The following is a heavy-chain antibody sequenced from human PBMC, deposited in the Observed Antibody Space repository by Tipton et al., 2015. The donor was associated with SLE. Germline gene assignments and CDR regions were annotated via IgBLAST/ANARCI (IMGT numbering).Heavy chain of an antibody. CDR1: GFTFDDYG. CDR3: AREYSSGWYLPYFDY. Sequence: GSLRLSCAASGFTFDDYGMNWVRQAPGKGLEWVSYISSSGSTIYYADSVKGRFTISRDNAKNSLYLQMNSLRAEDTAVYYCAREYSSGWYLPYFDYWGQGTLVTVSS. CDR2: ISSSGSTI. V-gene: IGHV3-48*03. J-gene: IGHJ4*02. D-gene: IGHD6-19*01.